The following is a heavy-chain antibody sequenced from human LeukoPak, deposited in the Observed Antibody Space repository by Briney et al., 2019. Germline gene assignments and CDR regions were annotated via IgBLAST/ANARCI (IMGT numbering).Heavy chain of an antibody. CDR1: GDSVSSNSVI. D-gene: IGHD2-2*01. V-gene: IGHV6-1*01. CDR3: ARRLTQYDCFDP. CDR2: TYYRSTWYN. J-gene: IGHJ5*02. Sequence: SQILSLTCAISGDSVSSNSVIWNWIRQSPSRGLEWLGRTYYRSTWYNDYAVSVRGRITVNPDTSKNQFSLHLNSVTPEDTAVYYCARRLTQYDCFDPWGQGILVTVSS.